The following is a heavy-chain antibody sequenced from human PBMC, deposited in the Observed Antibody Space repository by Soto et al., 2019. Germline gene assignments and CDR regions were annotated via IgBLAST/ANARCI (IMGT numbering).Heavy chain of an antibody. CDR1: GYSLTGYY. J-gene: IGHJ4*02. D-gene: IGHD3-16*01. V-gene: IGHV1-2*02. CDR2: INPHSGDT. Sequence: QVQLVQSGAEMKKPGASVRVSCKASGYSLTGYYLNWVRQAPGQGLEWMGWINPHSGDTNYEQKFQGRVTMTRDTSISTAYMELSRLRSDDTAAYYCARSSFRGDFDLWGQGALVTVSS. CDR3: ARSSFRGDFDL.